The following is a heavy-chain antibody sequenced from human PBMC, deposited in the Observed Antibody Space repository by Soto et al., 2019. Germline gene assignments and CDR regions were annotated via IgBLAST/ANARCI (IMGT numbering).Heavy chain of an antibody. V-gene: IGHV3-15*07. Sequence: GGSLRLSCAASGFTFSDVWMNWVRQAPGKGLEWVGRIKSKTDGGTTDYAAPVKGRFTISRDDSKHTLYLQMDSLKTEDTAVYFCTTAKQWLLSFPFDYWGPGNLVTVSS. CDR2: IKSKTDGGTT. CDR1: GFTFSDVW. CDR3: TTAKQWLLSFPFDY. J-gene: IGHJ4*02. D-gene: IGHD6-19*01.